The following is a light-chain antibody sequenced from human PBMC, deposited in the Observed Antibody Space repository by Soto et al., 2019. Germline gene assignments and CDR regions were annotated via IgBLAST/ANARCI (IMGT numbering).Light chain of an antibody. CDR1: QDIRNA. Sequence: AIQMTQSPSSLSASVGDRVTITCRASQDIRNALGWYQQKPGKAPKLLIYAASSLQSGVPSRFSGSGSGIDFTLTISSLLPEDFATYYCLQDYNYPRTFGQGTKVEIK. J-gene: IGKJ1*01. V-gene: IGKV1-6*01. CDR2: AAS. CDR3: LQDYNYPRT.